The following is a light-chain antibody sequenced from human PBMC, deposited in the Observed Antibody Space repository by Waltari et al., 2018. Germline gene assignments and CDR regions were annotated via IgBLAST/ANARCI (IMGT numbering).Light chain of an antibody. Sequence: QSVLTQPPSVSAAPGQRVTISCSGGSSNIVHIYVYWYRQFPGTAPKLPIYENPERPSGIPGRFSGSKSGTSATLDITGLQAGDEADYYCGTWDSSLSGAVFGGGTHLTVL. J-gene: IGLJ7*01. CDR2: ENP. CDR1: SSNIVHIY. V-gene: IGLV1-51*02. CDR3: GTWDSSLSGAV.